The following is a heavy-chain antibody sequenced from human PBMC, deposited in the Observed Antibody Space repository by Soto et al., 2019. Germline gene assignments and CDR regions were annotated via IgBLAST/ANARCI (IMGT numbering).Heavy chain of an antibody. D-gene: IGHD6-25*01. CDR1: GYAFSSYG. CDR3: AKDAHEAAASDV. Sequence: QAQLVQSEPEVKKPGASVKVSCKASGYAFSSYGINWVRRAPGQGLEWVGWMSTYNENIVYAQKFQGRVTITTDTSTSTAYLDLGPLRSDDTAVYYCAKDAHEAAASDVWGQGTMVTVSS. CDR2: MSTYNENI. V-gene: IGHV1-18*01. J-gene: IGHJ3*01.